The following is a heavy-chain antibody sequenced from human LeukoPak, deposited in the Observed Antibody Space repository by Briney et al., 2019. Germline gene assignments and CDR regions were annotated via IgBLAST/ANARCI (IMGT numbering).Heavy chain of an antibody. Sequence: ASVKVSCKASGGTFSSYTISWVRQAPGQGLEWMGRIIPIFGTANYAQKFQGRVTITTDESTSTAYMELSSLRSEDTAVYYCARGPEVPAARVYYYYYMDVWGKGTTVTVSS. D-gene: IGHD2-2*01. V-gene: IGHV1-69*05. CDR3: ARGPEVPAARVYYYYYMDV. CDR1: GGTFSSYT. CDR2: IIPIFGTA. J-gene: IGHJ6*03.